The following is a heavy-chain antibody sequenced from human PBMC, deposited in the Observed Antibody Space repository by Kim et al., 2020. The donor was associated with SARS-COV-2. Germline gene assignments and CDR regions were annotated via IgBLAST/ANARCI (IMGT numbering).Heavy chain of an antibody. D-gene: IGHD3-10*01. V-gene: IGHV1-24*01. CDR3: ATSVRGVIYYYYYGMDV. CDR2: FDPEDGET. J-gene: IGHJ6*02. Sequence: ASVKVSCKVSGYTLTELSMHWVRQAPGKGLEWMGGFDPEDGETIYAQKFQGRVTMTEDTSTDTAYMELSSLRSEDTAVYYCATSVRGVIYYYYYGMDVWGQGTTVTVSS. CDR1: GYTLTELS.